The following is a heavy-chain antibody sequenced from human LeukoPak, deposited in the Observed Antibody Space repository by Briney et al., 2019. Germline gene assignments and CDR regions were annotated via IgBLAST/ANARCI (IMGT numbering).Heavy chain of an antibody. CDR3: ARDGSSGYRYLDY. D-gene: IGHD3-22*01. CDR2: IHYSGST. CDR1: GGSVSGGTYY. Sequence: SQTLSLTCTVSGGSVSGGTYYWNWIRQPPGKGLEWVGFIHYSGSTNYNPSLKSRVTLSVDTSKNQFSLKVSSVTAADTAVYYCARDGSSGYRYLDYWGQGTLVTVSS. V-gene: IGHV4-61*01. J-gene: IGHJ4*02.